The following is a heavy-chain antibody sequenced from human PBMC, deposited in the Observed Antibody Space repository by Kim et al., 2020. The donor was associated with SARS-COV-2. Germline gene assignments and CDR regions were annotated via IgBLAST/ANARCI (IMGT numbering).Heavy chain of an antibody. CDR2: INAGNGNT. J-gene: IGHJ4*02. V-gene: IGHV1-3*01. CDR1: GYTFTSYA. CDR3: AREGNTMVRGGIDY. D-gene: IGHD3-10*01. Sequence: ASVKVSCKASGYTFTSYAMHWVRQAPGQRLEWMGWINAGNGNTKYSQKFQGRVTITRDTSASTAYMELSSLRSEDTAVYYCAREGNTMVRGGIDYWGQGTLVTVSS.